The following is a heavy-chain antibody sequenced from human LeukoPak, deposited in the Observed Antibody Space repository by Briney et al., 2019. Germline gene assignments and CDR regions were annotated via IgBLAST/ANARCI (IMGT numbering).Heavy chain of an antibody. V-gene: IGHV3-48*03. D-gene: IGHD5-18*01. CDR2: ISSSGSTI. Sequence: GGSLRLSCAASGFTFSSYEMHWVRQAPGEGLEWVSYISSSGSTIYYADSVKGRFTISRDNAKNSLYLQMNSLRAEDTAVYYCATNGGYSYDNPYYYYMDVWGKGTTVTVSS. CDR3: ATNGGYSYDNPYYYYMDV. CDR1: GFTFSSYE. J-gene: IGHJ6*03.